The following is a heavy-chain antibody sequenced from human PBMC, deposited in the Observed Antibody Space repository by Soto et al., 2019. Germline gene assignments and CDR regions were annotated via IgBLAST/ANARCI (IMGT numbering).Heavy chain of an antibody. D-gene: IGHD6-19*01. CDR2: TYYRSKWYN. V-gene: IGHV6-1*01. CDR3: ASEDAIAVAGGVDY. CDR1: GDSVSSSSAA. J-gene: IGHJ4*02. Sequence: PSQTLSLTCAISGDSVSSSSAAWNWIRQSPSRGLEWLGRTYYRSKWYNDYAVSVKSRITINPDTSKNQFSLQLNSVTPEDTAVYYCASEDAIAVAGGVDYRGQGTLVTVSS.